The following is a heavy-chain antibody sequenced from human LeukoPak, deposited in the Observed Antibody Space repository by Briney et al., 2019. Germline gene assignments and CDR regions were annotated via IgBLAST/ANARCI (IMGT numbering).Heavy chain of an antibody. CDR3: ARRGGDSGGYYAAYFDY. CDR1: GFTFSSHA. D-gene: IGHD1-26*01. V-gene: IGHV3-23*01. Sequence: PGGSLRLSCAASGFTFSSHAMNWVRQAPGKGLEWVAIISSTGGSTYYTDSVKGRFTISRDNSKNTLYLQMNGLRAEDTAVYYCARRGGDSGGYYAAYFDYWGQGTLVTVSS. CDR2: ISSTGGST. J-gene: IGHJ4*02.